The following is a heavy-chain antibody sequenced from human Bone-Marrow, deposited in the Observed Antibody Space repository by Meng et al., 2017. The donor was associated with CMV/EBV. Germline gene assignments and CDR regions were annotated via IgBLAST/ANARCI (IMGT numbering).Heavy chain of an antibody. CDR2: INSDGSST. V-gene: IGHV3-74*01. J-gene: IGHJ6*02. CDR1: GFTFSSYW. D-gene: IGHD2-2*01. Sequence: GESLKISCAASGFTFSSYWMHWVRQAPGKGLVWVSRINSDGSSTSYADSVKGRFTISRDNSKNTLYLQMNSLRAEDTAVYYCAKGPLVVPGVWGQGTTVTVSS. CDR3: AKGPLVVPGV.